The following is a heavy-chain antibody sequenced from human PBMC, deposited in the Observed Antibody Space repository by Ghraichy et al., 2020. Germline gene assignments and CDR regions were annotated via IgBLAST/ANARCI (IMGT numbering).Heavy chain of an antibody. CDR2: INNDGTST. CDR1: GFTFSTYW. CDR3: ARDAYSYDIYYYYGMDV. D-gene: IGHD5-18*01. Sequence: GESLNNSCAASGFTFSTYWMHWVRQAPGKGLVWVSCINNDGTSTSYADSVKGRFTISRDNAKNTLYLQINSLRAEDAAVYYCARDAYSYDIYYYYGMDVWGQGTTVTVSS. V-gene: IGHV3-74*01. J-gene: IGHJ6*02.